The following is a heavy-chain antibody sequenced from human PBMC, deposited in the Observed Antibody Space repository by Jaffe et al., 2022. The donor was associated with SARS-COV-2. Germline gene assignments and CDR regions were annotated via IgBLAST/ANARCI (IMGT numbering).Heavy chain of an antibody. CDR1: GLTFRNAW. CDR2: IKTKADGGTP. D-gene: IGHD2-21*01. Sequence: EVQLVESGGGLVKPGGSLRLSCAASGLTFRNAWLDWVRQAPGRGLEWVGRIKTKADGGTPDYPAPVKGRFTISRDDSKNTLYLQMNSLKTEDTAVYYCYSWGVDYWGQGTLVTVSS. CDR3: YSWGVDY. V-gene: IGHV3-15*01. J-gene: IGHJ4*02.